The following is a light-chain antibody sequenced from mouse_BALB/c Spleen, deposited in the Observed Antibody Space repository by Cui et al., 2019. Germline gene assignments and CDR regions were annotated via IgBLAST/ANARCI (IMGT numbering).Light chain of an antibody. V-gene: IGKV9-123*01. CDR3: LQRNACPWT. CDR2: STS. CDR1: QGVRGT. Sequence: DIQMIQSSSSMFASLGDSVSLSRRASQGVRGTLDWYKHKPGGTIKLLIYSTSNLDSSVPSRFGGSGSGSDYSLTISGLESKDFADNYCLQRNACPWTYGGGTKLEIK. J-gene: IGKJ1*01.